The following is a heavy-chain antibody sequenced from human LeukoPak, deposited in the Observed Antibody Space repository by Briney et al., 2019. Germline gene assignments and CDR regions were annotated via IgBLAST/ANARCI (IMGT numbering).Heavy chain of an antibody. CDR3: ARGITMAN. CDR2: IKQDGGAR. D-gene: IGHD3-10*01. Sequence: PGGSLRLSCAPSGFTFSNYWMTWVRQAPGKGLEWVANIKQDGGARDYVHSVKGRFTISRDEAKNSLYLQMNSLRAEDTAVYYCARGITMANWGQATLVTVSS. CDR1: GFTFSNYW. V-gene: IGHV3-7*04. J-gene: IGHJ4*02.